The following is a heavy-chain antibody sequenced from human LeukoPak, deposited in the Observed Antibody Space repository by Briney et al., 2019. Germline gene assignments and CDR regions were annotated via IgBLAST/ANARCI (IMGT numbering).Heavy chain of an antibody. V-gene: IGHV3-7*03. Sequence: GGSLRLSCAASGFTSSSYWMSWVRQAPGKGLEWVANIKKDGSEKYYVDSVKGRFTISRDNAKNSLYLQMSSLRAEDTAVYFCARGLYSSTTYYFDYWGQGTLVTVSS. CDR1: GFTSSSYW. CDR2: IKKDGSEK. D-gene: IGHD6-13*01. CDR3: ARGLYSSTTYYFDY. J-gene: IGHJ4*02.